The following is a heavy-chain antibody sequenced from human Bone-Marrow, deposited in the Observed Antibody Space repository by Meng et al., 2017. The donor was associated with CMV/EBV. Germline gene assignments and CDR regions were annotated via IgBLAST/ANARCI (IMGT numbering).Heavy chain of an antibody. D-gene: IGHD3-3*01. CDR3: SKARGRDYDLSSGYYTPPGYYYGIDV. J-gene: IGHJ6*02. CDR2: INPISGGT. V-gene: IGHV1-2*02. Sequence: ASVKVSCKASGYIFTGYYMHWVRQAPGQGLEWMGWINPISGGTNYAQKFQGRVTMTRDTSISTASMELSSLRSEDTAVYYCSKARGRDYDLSSGYYTPPGYYYGIDVWGQGTPVTVSS. CDR1: GYIFTGYY.